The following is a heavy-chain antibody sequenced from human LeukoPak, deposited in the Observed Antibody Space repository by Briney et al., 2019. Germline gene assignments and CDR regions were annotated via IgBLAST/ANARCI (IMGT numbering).Heavy chain of an antibody. CDR3: ARGLIPIDY. CDR2: IYYSGST. CDR1: GGSISSHY. V-gene: IGHV4-59*11. J-gene: IGHJ4*02. D-gene: IGHD3-16*01. Sequence: SETLSLTCTVSGGSISSHYWSWIRHPPGKGLEWIGYIYYSGSTNYNPSLKSRVTISVDTSKNQSSLKLSSVTAADTAVYYCARGLIPIDYWGQGTLVTVSS.